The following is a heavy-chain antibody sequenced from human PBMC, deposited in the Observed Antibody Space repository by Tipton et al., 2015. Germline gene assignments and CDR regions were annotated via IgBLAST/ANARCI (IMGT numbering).Heavy chain of an antibody. J-gene: IGHJ6*02. CDR2: LNPNSGNT. CDR1: GYTSTGYY. CDR3: ARGAVVVPVAPGRGMDV. V-gene: IGHV1-8*02. Sequence: QSGAEVKKPGASVKVSCRASGYTSTGYYIHWVRQATGQGLEWMGWLNPNSGNTVYAQKFQGRVTMTRNISISTAYMDLSSLRSEDTAVYYCARGAVVVPVAPGRGMDVWGQGTTVPVSS. D-gene: IGHD2-2*01.